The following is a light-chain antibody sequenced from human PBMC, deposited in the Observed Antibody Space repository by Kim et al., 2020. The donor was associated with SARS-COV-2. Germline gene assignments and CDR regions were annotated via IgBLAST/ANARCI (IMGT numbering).Light chain of an antibody. Sequence: EIVLTQSPATLSLSPGERATLSCRASQSVSSYLAWYQQKPGQAPRLLIYDASNRATGIPARFSGSGSGTDFTLTISSLETEDSAVYYCQQHSNWPTFGQGTRLEIK. V-gene: IGKV3-11*01. CDR2: DAS. CDR1: QSVSSY. CDR3: QQHSNWPT. J-gene: IGKJ5*01.